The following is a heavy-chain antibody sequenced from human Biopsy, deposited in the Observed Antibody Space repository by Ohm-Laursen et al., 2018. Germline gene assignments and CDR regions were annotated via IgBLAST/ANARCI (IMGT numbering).Heavy chain of an antibody. CDR1: GYSFITYD. J-gene: IGHJ5*02. Sequence: ASVKVSCKASGYSFITYDVNWVRQARGQGLEWMGWMIPSSGKTGYAQRFQGRVTLTMNTSISTAYMELSGLRSEDTAVYFCSRGYSRRVSIFEASIYWFDTWGQGTLVTVSS. D-gene: IGHD6-6*01. CDR2: MIPSSGKT. V-gene: IGHV1-8*01. CDR3: SRGYSRRVSIFEASIYWFDT.